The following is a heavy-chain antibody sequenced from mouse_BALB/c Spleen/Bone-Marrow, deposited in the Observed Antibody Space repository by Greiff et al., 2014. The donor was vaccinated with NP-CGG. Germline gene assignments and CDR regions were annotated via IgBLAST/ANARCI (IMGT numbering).Heavy chain of an antibody. CDR3: ARRITTARAMDY. V-gene: IGHV1-54*01. D-gene: IGHD1-2*01. J-gene: IGHJ4*01. CDR2: INPGSGGT. CDR1: GYAFTNYL. Sequence: VQLQQSGAELVRPGTSVKVSWKASGYAFTNYLIEWVKQRPGQGLEWIGVINPGSGGTNYNEKFKGKATLTADKSSSTAYMQLSSLTSDDSAVYFCARRITTARAMDYWGQGTSVTVSS.